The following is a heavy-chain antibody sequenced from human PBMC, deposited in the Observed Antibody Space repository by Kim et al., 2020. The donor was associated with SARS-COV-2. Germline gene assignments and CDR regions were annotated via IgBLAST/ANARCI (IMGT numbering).Heavy chain of an antibody. CDR1: GYTFTSYY. CDR2: INPSGGST. D-gene: IGHD1-26*01. Sequence: ASVKVSCKASGYTFTSYYMHWVRQAPGQGLEWMGIINPSGGSTSYAQKFQGRVTMTRDTSTSTVYMEMSSLRSEDTAVYYCARAGSRGIHPPDGMDVWGQGTTVTVSS. V-gene: IGHV1-46*01. J-gene: IGHJ6*02. CDR3: ARAGSRGIHPPDGMDV.